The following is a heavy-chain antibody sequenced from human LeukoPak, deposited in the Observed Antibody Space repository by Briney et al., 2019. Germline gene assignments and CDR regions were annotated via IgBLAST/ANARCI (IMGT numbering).Heavy chain of an antibody. J-gene: IGHJ4*02. Sequence: GGSLRLSCAASGFTFSSYWVSWVRQAPGKGLEWVANIKQDGSEKYYVDSVKGRFTISRDNAKNSLYLQMNSLRAEDTAVYYCARDGRYFDWASYWGQGTLVPVSS. V-gene: IGHV3-7*01. CDR2: IKQDGSEK. D-gene: IGHD3-9*01. CDR1: GFTFSSYW. CDR3: ARDGRYFDWASY.